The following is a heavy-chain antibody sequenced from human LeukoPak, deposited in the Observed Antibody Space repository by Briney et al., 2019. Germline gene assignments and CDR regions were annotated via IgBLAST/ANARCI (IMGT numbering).Heavy chain of an antibody. J-gene: IGHJ4*02. Sequence: QAGGSLRLSCAASGLTFSSSAMSWVRQAPGKGLEWVSTISTSGGGTYYADSVKGRFTISRDKSKNTLYFQMNSLRAEDTALYYCAKRGASGSHYFDSWGQGTLVTVSS. CDR2: ISTSGGGT. D-gene: IGHD3-10*01. CDR1: GLTFSSSA. V-gene: IGHV3-23*01. CDR3: AKRGASGSHYFDS.